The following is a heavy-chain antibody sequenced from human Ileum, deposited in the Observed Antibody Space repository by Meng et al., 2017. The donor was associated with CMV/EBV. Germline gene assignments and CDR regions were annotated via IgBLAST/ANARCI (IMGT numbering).Heavy chain of an antibody. CDR1: GYTFTSYD. J-gene: IGHJ5*02. Sequence: ASVKVSCKASGYTFTSYDINWVRQAPGQGPEWMGWINPNSGGTNYAQKFQGRVTMTRDTSISTAYMELSRLKSDDTAVYYCARTDCSTTSCYPYWFDPWGQGTQVTVSS. D-gene: IGHD2-2*01. CDR3: ARTDCSTTSCYPYWFDP. V-gene: IGHV1-2*02. CDR2: INPNSGGT.